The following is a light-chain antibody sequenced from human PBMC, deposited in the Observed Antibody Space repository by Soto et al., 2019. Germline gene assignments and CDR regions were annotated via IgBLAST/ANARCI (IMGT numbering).Light chain of an antibody. J-gene: IGLJ2*01. CDR2: DTT. CDR3: LLSYSGARL. Sequence: QAVVTQEPSLTVSPGGTVALTCGSSTGAVTSGHYPYWFQQKPGQAPRTLIYDTTNKHSWTPARFSGSLLGGKAALTLSGAQPEDEAEYFCLLSYSGARLFGGGTKVTVL. CDR1: TGAVTSGHY. V-gene: IGLV7-46*01.